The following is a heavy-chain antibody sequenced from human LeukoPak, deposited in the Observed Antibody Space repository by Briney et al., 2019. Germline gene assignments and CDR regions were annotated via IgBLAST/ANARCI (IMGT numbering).Heavy chain of an antibody. J-gene: IGHJ4*02. CDR3: ARSSGGDTTFDY. CDR1: GYSISSGYY. V-gene: IGHV4-38-2*02. CDR2: IYHSGST. D-gene: IGHD4-17*01. Sequence: SETLSLTCTVSGYSISSGYYWGWTRQPPGKGLEWIGSIYHSGSTYYNPSLKSRVTISVDTSKNQFSLNLRSVTAADTAAYYCARSSGGDTTFDYWGQGTLVTVSS.